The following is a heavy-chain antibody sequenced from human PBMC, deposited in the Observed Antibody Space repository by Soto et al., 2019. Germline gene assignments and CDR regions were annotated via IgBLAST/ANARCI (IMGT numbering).Heavy chain of an antibody. CDR3: AKNHPFESFDP. Sequence: QVHLQESGPGLVKPSETLSLICTVSGVSVSSYYWAWIRQPPGRGLECIGFIYYNGSTNYNPSLKRRVTISLDMSNGQISLKLKSVTAADTAVYYCAKNHPFESFDPWGQGTLVTVSS. D-gene: IGHD3-9*01. V-gene: IGHV4-59*02. CDR2: IYYNGST. CDR1: GVSVSSYY. J-gene: IGHJ5*02.